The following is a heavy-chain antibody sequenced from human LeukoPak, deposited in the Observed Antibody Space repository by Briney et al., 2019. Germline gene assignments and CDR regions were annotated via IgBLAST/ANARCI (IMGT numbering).Heavy chain of an antibody. CDR3: AREASGGYDILNGYFNSGFDI. J-gene: IGHJ3*02. D-gene: IGHD3-9*01. Sequence: PSQTLSLTCTVSGGSISSGDYYWSWIRQPPGKGLEWIGYNYYSGSTYYNPSLKSRVSISVDTSKNQFSLRLTSVTAADTAVYYCAREASGGYDILNGYFNSGFDIWGQGTTVTASS. CDR2: NYYSGST. V-gene: IGHV4-30-4*01. CDR1: GGSISSGDYY.